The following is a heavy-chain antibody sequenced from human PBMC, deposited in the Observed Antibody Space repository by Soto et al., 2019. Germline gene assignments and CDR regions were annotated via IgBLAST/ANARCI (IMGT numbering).Heavy chain of an antibody. CDR3: VKGGPTMVRGVIHDAFDI. D-gene: IGHD3-10*01. Sequence: QVQLVESGGGVVQPGRSLRLSCAASGFTFSSYGMHWVRQAPGKGLEWVAVISYDGSNKYYADSVKGRFTISRDNSKNTLYLQMNSLRAEDTAVYYCVKGGPTMVRGVIHDAFDIWGQGTMVTVSS. J-gene: IGHJ3*02. CDR1: GFTFSSYG. V-gene: IGHV3-30*18. CDR2: ISYDGSNK.